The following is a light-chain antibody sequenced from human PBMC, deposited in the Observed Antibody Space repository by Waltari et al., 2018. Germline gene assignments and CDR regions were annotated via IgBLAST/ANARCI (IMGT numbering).Light chain of an antibody. CDR1: SSNIGAGYG. V-gene: IGLV1-40*01. CDR3: QSHDSSLRWV. CDR2: GDN. J-gene: IGLJ2*01. Sequence: QSALTQPPSVSGAPGQRVTISCTVSSSNIGAGYGVHWFQQIPGTAPKVLISGDNIRPSGVPDRFSASKSGTSASLAITGVQPEDEAVYFCQSHDSSLRWVFGGGTKLTVL.